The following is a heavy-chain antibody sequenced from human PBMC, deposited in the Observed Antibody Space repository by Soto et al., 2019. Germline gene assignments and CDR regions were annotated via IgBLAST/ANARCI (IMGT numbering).Heavy chain of an antibody. Sequence: QVQLQQWGAGLLKPSETLSLTCAVYGGSFSGYYWSWIRQPPGKGLEWIGEINHSGSTNYNPSLKSRVTISVDTSKNQFSLKLSSVTAADTAVYYCARVMIVAAGMDVWGQXTTVXVXS. CDR1: GGSFSGYY. D-gene: IGHD3-22*01. CDR2: INHSGST. V-gene: IGHV4-34*01. CDR3: ARVMIVAAGMDV. J-gene: IGHJ6*02.